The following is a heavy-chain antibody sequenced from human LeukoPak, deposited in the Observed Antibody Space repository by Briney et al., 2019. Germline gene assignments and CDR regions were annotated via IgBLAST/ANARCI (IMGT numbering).Heavy chain of an antibody. Sequence: SETLSLTCAVYGGSFSGYYWSWIRQPPGKGLEWIGEINHSGSTNYNPSLKSRVTISVDTSKNQFSLKLSSVTAADTAVYYCARRGQRGYCSSTSCYHRYDWFDPWGQGTLVTVSS. V-gene: IGHV4-34*01. CDR2: INHSGST. D-gene: IGHD2-2*01. CDR1: GGSFSGYY. J-gene: IGHJ5*02. CDR3: ARRGQRGYCSSTSCYHRYDWFDP.